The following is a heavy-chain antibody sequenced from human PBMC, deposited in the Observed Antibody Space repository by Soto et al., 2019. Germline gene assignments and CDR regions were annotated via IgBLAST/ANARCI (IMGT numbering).Heavy chain of an antibody. V-gene: IGHV3-23*01. Sequence: EVQLLESGGGLVQPGGSLRLSCAASGFTFNNYAMSWVRQAPGKGLEWVSVISGSGQRTSYADSVKGRFTVPRDNSKNTVDLHMKSLRAEDTAVYYCAKDSYHGSGSYITPYYFDSWGQGTLITVSS. J-gene: IGHJ4*02. D-gene: IGHD3-10*01. CDR2: ISGSGQRT. CDR1: GFTFNNYA. CDR3: AKDSYHGSGSYITPYYFDS.